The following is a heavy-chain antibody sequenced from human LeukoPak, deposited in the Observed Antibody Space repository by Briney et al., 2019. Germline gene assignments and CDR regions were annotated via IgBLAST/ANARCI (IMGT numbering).Heavy chain of an antibody. CDR2: ISDDGSNK. CDR1: GFTSSGYG. V-gene: IGHV3-30*03. Sequence: PGRSLRLSCAASGFTSSGYGMHWVRQAPGKGLEWVALISDDGSNKYYADSLKGRFTISRDNSKNTLYLQMNSLRAEDTAVYYCARGQGGSGYGPFGYYYYYGMDVWGQGTTVTVSS. D-gene: IGHD5-12*01. J-gene: IGHJ6*02. CDR3: ARGQGGSGYGPFGYYYYYGMDV.